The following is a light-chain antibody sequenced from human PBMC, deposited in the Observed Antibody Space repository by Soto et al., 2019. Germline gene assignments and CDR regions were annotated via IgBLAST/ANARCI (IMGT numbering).Light chain of an antibody. J-gene: IGLJ1*01. CDR2: EVS. Sequence: QSALTQPPSASGSPGQSVTISCTGTSSDVGGYNYVSWYQQHPGKAPKLMIYEVSKRPSGVPDRFSGSKSDNTASLTVSGLQAEDEADYYCSSYAGSNNFPYVFGTGTQLTVL. CDR1: SSDVGGYNY. CDR3: SSYAGSNNFPYV. V-gene: IGLV2-8*01.